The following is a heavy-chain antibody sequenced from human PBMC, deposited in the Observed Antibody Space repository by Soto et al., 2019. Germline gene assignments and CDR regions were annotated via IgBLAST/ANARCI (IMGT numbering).Heavy chain of an antibody. CDR3: ARMASFGTLNGFAP. J-gene: IGHJ5*02. D-gene: IGHD3-16*01. Sequence: QVQLVQSGAEVKEPGASVRVSCKASGYTFINYDISWVRQTTGQGLEWMGWMNPGSGNTGYANKFQGRVTMTSDASTSTAHLELSSLTSEAWAVYYCARMASFGTLNGFAPWGQGPLVTVSS. V-gene: IGHV1-8*02. CDR2: MNPGSGNT. CDR1: GYTFINYD.